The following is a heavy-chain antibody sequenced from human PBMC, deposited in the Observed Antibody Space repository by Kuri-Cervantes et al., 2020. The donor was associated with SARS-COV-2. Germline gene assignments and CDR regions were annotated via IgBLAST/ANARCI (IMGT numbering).Heavy chain of an antibody. Sequence: SETLSLTCNVSGGFVTNHHWSWIRPPPEKGLEWIGYIFYTGITDYNPSLKSRVTISLDTSKNQVSLRLSSVTPAATAVYYCARGLEAAGSLGYWGQGTLVTVSS. CDR3: ARGLEAAGSLGY. D-gene: IGHD6-13*01. J-gene: IGHJ4*02. V-gene: IGHV4-59*02. CDR2: IFYTGIT. CDR1: GGFVTNHH.